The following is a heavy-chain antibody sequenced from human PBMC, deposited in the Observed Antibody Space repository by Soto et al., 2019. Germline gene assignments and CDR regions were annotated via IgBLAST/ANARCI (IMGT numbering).Heavy chain of an antibody. CDR1: GFTFSNYG. CDR2: ISHDGANK. Sequence: GGSLRLSCGASGFTFSNYGMHWVRQAPGMGLEWVAVISHDGANKHYADSVKGRFTISRDNYENTVSLQMNSLRVEDTALYYCVKDVGWNYVADYWGQGTLVTVSS. CDR3: VKDVGWNYVADY. V-gene: IGHV3-30*18. D-gene: IGHD3-16*01. J-gene: IGHJ4*02.